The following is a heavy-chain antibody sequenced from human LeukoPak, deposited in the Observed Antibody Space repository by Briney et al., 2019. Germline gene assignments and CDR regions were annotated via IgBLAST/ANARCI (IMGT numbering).Heavy chain of an antibody. Sequence: GGSLRLSCAASGFTFSSYWMSWVRQAPGKGLEWVSSISSSSSYIYYADSVKGRFTISRDNAKNSLYLQMNSLRAEDTALYYCAKESAYGGSPPPYYWGQGTLVTVSS. D-gene: IGHD4-23*01. J-gene: IGHJ4*02. V-gene: IGHV3-21*04. CDR2: ISSSSSYI. CDR1: GFTFSSYW. CDR3: AKESAYGGSPPPYY.